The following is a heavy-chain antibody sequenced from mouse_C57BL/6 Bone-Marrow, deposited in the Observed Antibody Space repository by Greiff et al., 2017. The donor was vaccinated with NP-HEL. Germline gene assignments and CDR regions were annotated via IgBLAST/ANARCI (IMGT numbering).Heavy chain of an antibody. Sequence: QVQLQQSGAELARPGASVKLSCKASGYTFTSYGISWVKQRTGQGLEWIGEIYPSSGNTYYNEKFKGKATLTADKSSSTAYMELRSLTSEDSAVDVCARENWAGFAYWGQGTLVTVSA. CDR2: IYPSSGNT. CDR1: GYTFTSYG. D-gene: IGHD4-1*01. J-gene: IGHJ3*01. CDR3: ARENWAGFAY. V-gene: IGHV1-81*01.